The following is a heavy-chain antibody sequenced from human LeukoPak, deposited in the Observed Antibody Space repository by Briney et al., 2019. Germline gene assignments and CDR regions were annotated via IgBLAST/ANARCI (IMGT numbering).Heavy chain of an antibody. J-gene: IGHJ3*02. Sequence: SETLSLTCTVSGGSISSYYWSWIRQPPGKGLEWVGYIYNRGSTNYNPSLKSRVTISVDTSKNQFSLKLRSVTAADTAVYYCARDRPGIAVAGDAFDIWGQGTMVTVSS. CDR2: IYNRGST. CDR3: ARDRPGIAVAGDAFDI. V-gene: IGHV4-59*01. D-gene: IGHD6-19*01. CDR1: GGSISSYY.